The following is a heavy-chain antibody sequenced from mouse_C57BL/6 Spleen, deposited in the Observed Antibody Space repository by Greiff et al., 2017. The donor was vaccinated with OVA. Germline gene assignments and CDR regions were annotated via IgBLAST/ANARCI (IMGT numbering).Heavy chain of an antibody. J-gene: IGHJ4*01. V-gene: IGHV5-9*01. CDR3: ARDSAGYYAMDY. CDR1: GFTFSSYT. Sequence: EVQGVESGGGLVKPGGSLKLSCAASGFTFSSYTMSWVRQTPEKRLEWVATISGGGGNTYYPDSVKGRFTISRDNAKNTLYLQMSSLRSEDTALYYCARDSAGYYAMDYWGQGTSVTVSS. D-gene: IGHD3-2*02. CDR2: ISGGGGNT.